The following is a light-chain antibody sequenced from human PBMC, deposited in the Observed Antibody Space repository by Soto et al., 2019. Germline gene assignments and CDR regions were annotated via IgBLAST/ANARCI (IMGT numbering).Light chain of an antibody. J-gene: IGLJ2*01. V-gene: IGLV2-23*01. CDR3: SSYAGRITLV. CDR2: DDN. Sequence: QSGLTQTASVSGPPGQSITMSCTGSRSDVGGYNLVSWYQQHPGKAPKLLISDDNKRPSGVSDRFSGSKSGNTASLTISGLQAEDEGDYYCSSYAGRITLVFGGGTKLTVL. CDR1: RSDVGGYNL.